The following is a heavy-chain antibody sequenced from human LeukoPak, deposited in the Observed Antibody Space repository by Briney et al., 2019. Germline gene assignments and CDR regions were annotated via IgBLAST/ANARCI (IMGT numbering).Heavy chain of an antibody. CDR3: ATKQWLAPPPDS. Sequence: PGGSLRLSCAASGFTSRGYLMAWVRQAPGKGLEWVANIKQDGSERHYVDSVKGRFTISRDNSKNSLYLQMNSLRAEDTAVYYCATKQWLAPPPDSWGQGTPVTVSS. CDR2: IKQDGSER. V-gene: IGHV3-7*01. D-gene: IGHD6-19*01. CDR1: GFTSRGYL. J-gene: IGHJ4*02.